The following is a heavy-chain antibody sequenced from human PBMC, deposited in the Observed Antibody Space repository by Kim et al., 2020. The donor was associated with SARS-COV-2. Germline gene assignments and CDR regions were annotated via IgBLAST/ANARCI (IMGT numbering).Heavy chain of an antibody. CDR3: AKDSGNDYGDQLEY. V-gene: IGHV3-23*01. D-gene: IGHD4-17*01. Sequence: GGSLRLSCAASGFTFSRYAISWVRQAPGKGLEWISAISRTGGSTYYAGSVKGRFTISRDNSKNTMYLQMNSLRAEDTAVYYCAKDSGNDYGDQLEYWGQGTLVTVSS. CDR2: ISRTGGST. CDR1: GFTFSRYA. J-gene: IGHJ4*02.